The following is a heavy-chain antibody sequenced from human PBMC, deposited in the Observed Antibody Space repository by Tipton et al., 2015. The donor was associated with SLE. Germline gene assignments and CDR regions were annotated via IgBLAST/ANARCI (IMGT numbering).Heavy chain of an antibody. Sequence: TLSLTCTVSGGSISSGSYYRSWIWQPAGKGLEWIGRIYTSGSTNYNPSLKSRVTISVDTSKNQFPLKLSSVTAADPAVYYCARSDRGGYYYYYLDVWGKGTTVTVSS. V-gene: IGHV4-61*02. J-gene: IGHJ6*03. CDR2: IYTSGST. CDR3: ARSDRGGYYYYYLDV. CDR1: GGSISSGSYY. D-gene: IGHD2-15*01.